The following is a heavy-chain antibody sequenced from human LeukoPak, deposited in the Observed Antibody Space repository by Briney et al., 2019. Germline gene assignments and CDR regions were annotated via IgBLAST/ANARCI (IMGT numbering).Heavy chain of an antibody. Sequence: TSETLSLTCAVSGYSISSNNWWAWIRQPPGKGLEWIGYIYYTGSTDYNPSLKSRVTISVDTSKNQFSLKLSSVTAADTAMYYCARAAYSGSLCYFDFWGQGTQVTVSS. CDR2: IYYTGST. V-gene: IGHV4-28*03. CDR1: GYSISSNNW. CDR3: ARAAYSGSLCYFDF. J-gene: IGHJ4*02. D-gene: IGHD1-26*01.